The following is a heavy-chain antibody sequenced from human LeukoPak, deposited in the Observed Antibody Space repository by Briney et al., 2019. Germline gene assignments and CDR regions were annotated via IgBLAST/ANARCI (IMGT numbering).Heavy chain of an antibody. V-gene: IGHV3-73*01. D-gene: IGHD6-13*01. J-gene: IGHJ4*02. CDR2: IRSKANSYAT. CDR3: ARVSVGTWYYFDS. Sequence: GGSLRLSCAASGFTFSGSAMHWVRQASGKGLEWLGRIRSKANSYATVYAASVKGRFTISRDDSKNTAYLQMNSLKTEDTAVYYCARVSVGTWYYFDSWGQGTLVTVSS. CDR1: GFTFSGSA.